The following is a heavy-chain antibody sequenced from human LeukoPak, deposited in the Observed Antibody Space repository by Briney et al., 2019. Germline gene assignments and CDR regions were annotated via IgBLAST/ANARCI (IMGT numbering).Heavy chain of an antibody. V-gene: IGHV1-46*01. Sequence: ASVKVSCKASEYTFTNYYIHWVRQAPGQGLEWMGIINPTGGSTTYAQKFQGRVTMTRDTSTSTAYMELSRLRSDDTAVYYCARGTLRAGSGTRYYFDYWGQGTLVTVSS. J-gene: IGHJ4*02. CDR2: INPTGGST. D-gene: IGHD2-2*01. CDR3: ARGTLRAGSGTRYYFDY. CDR1: EYTFTNYY.